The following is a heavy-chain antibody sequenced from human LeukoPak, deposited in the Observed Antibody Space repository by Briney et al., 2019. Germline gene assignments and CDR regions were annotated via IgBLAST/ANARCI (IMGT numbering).Heavy chain of an antibody. J-gene: IGHJ4*02. CDR2: ISGRGDGS. V-gene: IGHV3-23*01. D-gene: IGHD3-22*01. Sequence: GGSLRLSCATSGFNFSNYGMNWVRQPPGKGLEWVSIISGRGDGSYYADSVKGRFTISRDNHKNTLYLQMDRLRDEDTAVYYCAKSAPYDSYDASGYSDFWGQGTLVTVSS. CDR1: GFNFSNYG. CDR3: AKSAPYDSYDASGYSDF.